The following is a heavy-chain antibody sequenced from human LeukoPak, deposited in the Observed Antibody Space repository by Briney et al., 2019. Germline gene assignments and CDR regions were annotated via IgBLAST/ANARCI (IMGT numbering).Heavy chain of an antibody. V-gene: IGHV1-2*02. CDR1: GYTFTAYY. CDR3: ARGGQGAPLDN. J-gene: IGHJ4*02. CDR2: INPNSGGT. Sequence: GASMKVSCKASGYTFTAYYMHWVRQAPGEGLEWMGWINPNSGGTNYAQKFQGRVTMTRDTSISTAYMELSRLRSDDTAVYSCARGGQGAPLDNWGQGSLVTVSP. D-gene: IGHD1-26*01.